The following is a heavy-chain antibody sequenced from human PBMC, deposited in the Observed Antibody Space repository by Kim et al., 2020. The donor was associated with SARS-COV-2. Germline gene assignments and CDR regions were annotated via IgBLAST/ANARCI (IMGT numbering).Heavy chain of an antibody. CDR1: GYTFTSYA. D-gene: IGHD6-13*01. CDR3: ARDDVVGHSSSWYLGLGFLN. Sequence: ASVKVSCKASGYTFTSYAMHWVRQAPGQRLEWMGWINAGNGNTKYSQKFQGRVTITRDTSASIAYMELSSLRSEDTAVYYCARDDVVGHSSSWYLGLGFLNWGQGTLVTVSS. J-gene: IGHJ4*02. CDR2: INAGNGNT. V-gene: IGHV1-3*01.